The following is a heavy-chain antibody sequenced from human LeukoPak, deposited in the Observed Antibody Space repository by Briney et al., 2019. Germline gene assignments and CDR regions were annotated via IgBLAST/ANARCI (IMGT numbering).Heavy chain of an antibody. CDR1: GGSISSGDYY. CDR2: IYYSGST. J-gene: IGHJ3*02. D-gene: IGHD3-22*01. Sequence: SETLSLTCTVSGGSISSGDYYWSWIRQPPGKGLEWIGYIYYSGSTYYNPSLKSRVTISVDTSKNQFSLKLSSVTAADTAVYYCAAYYDSSGYHENNGNDAFDIWGQGTMVTVSS. V-gene: IGHV4-30-4*01. CDR3: AAYYDSSGYHENNGNDAFDI.